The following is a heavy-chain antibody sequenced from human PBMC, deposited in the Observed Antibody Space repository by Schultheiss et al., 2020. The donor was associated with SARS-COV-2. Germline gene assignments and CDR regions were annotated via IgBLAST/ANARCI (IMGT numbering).Heavy chain of an antibody. CDR3: ARRKYCSSTSCPEDHYYFDY. D-gene: IGHD2-2*01. CDR2: IYTSGST. Sequence: SETLSLTCTVSGGSISSGSYYWSWIRQPAGKGLEWIGRIYTSGSTNYNPSLKSRVTISVDTSKNQFSLKLSSVTAADTAVYYCARRKYCSSTSCPEDHYYFDYWGQGTLVTVSS. V-gene: IGHV4-61*02. J-gene: IGHJ4*02. CDR1: GGSISSGSYY.